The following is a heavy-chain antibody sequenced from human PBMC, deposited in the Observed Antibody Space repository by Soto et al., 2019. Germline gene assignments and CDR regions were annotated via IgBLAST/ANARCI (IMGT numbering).Heavy chain of an antibody. Sequence: GGSLRLSCAASGFTFSSYSMNWVRQAPGKGLEWVSSISSSSSYIYYADSVKGRFTISRDNAKNSLYLQMNSLRADDTAVYYCARECVDTVTSITIPFDYWGQGALVTVSS. J-gene: IGHJ4*02. V-gene: IGHV3-21*01. D-gene: IGHD5-12*01. CDR2: ISSSSSYI. CDR1: GFTFSSYS. CDR3: ARECVDTVTSITIPFDY.